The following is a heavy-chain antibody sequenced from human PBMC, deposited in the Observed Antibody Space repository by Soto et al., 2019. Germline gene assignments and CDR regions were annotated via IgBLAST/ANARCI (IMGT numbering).Heavy chain of an antibody. CDR1: GYSFTANS. CDR3: AIRRSGVVF. Sequence: QVHLVQSGAEVKKPGASVRVSCKASGYSFTANSMHWVRQAPGQGLEWMGWINPNNGGTNYARKFQGWVTMTRDTSISTAFMDLIRLKSDDRAVYYCAIRRSGVVFWGQGNLVTDSS. V-gene: IGHV1-2*04. CDR2: INPNNGGT. J-gene: IGHJ4*02. D-gene: IGHD2-15*01.